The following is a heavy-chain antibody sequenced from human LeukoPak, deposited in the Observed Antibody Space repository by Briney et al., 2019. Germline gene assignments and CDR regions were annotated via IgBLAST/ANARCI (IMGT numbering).Heavy chain of an antibody. CDR1: GGSISSNW. V-gene: IGHV4-4*02. J-gene: IGHJ4*02. CDR3: ARNGNGYYIEY. Sequence: SETLSLTCAVSGGSISSNWWSWVRQPPGKGLEWIGEMYRDGSANYNPSLKSRVTISMDQSKNQFSLKLNSVAAADTAVYYCARNGNGYYIEYWGQGTLVTVSS. D-gene: IGHD3-3*01. CDR2: MYRDGSA.